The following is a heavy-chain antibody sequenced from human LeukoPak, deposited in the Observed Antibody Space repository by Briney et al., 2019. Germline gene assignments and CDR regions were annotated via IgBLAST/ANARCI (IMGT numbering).Heavy chain of an antibody. CDR3: ARGSPSGANGMDV. J-gene: IGHJ6*02. CDR2: ISSSSTYI. D-gene: IGHD3-10*01. CDR1: GFTFNIYW. V-gene: IGHV3-21*01. Sequence: GGSLRLSCAAPGFTFNIYWMHWVRQAPGKGLELVSSISSSSTYIKYADSVKGRFTISRDNAQNSLYLQMNSLRAEDTAVYYCARGSPSGANGMDVWGQGTTVSVSS.